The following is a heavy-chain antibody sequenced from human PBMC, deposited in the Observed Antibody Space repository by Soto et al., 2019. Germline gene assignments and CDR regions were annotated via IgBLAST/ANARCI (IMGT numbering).Heavy chain of an antibody. CDR2: IYRGDSDT. CDR3: ARNDYGGNSVDY. V-gene: IGHV5-51*01. CDR1: VYSFTMDW. Sequence: GALQISVQGCVYSFTMDWICWVRQIPGKGLEWMGIIYRGDSDTRYSPSFQGQVTISADKSIRTAYLQWSSLKASDTAMYYCARNDYGGNSVDYWGKGTLVTVSS. D-gene: IGHD4-17*01. J-gene: IGHJ4*02.